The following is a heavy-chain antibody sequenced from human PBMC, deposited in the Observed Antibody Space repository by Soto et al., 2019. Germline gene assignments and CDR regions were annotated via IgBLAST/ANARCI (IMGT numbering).Heavy chain of an antibody. Sequence: SETLSLTCSVSGASVTSPEHYWTWIRQSPGKGLGWIGYIYYGGITVYNPSLKGRSTVSLDTSKNQFSLNLTSVTAADTAVYFCARGRYCLSGGCFPNWFDPWGQGTLVTV. CDR2: IYYGGIT. D-gene: IGHD2-15*01. J-gene: IGHJ5*02. V-gene: IGHV4-30-4*01. CDR3: ARGRYCLSGGCFPNWFDP. CDR1: GASVTSPEHY.